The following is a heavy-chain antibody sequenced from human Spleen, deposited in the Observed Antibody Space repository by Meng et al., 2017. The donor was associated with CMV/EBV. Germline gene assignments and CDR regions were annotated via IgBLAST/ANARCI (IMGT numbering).Heavy chain of an antibody. D-gene: IGHD2-2*02. J-gene: IGHJ4*02. CDR1: GFTFSSYW. CDR3: ARDKGYCSSTRCYTGLGYFDY. CDR2: INSDGSST. Sequence: GESLKISCAASGFTFSSYWMHWVRQAPGKELVWVSRINSDGSSTSYADSVKGRFTISRDNAKNTLYLQMNSLRAEDTAVYYCARDKGYCSSTRCYTGLGYFDYWGQGTLVTVSS. V-gene: IGHV3-74*01.